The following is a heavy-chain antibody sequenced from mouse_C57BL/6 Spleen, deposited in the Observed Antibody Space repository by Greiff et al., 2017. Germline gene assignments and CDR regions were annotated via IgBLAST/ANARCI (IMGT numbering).Heavy chain of an antibody. V-gene: IGHV1-69*01. D-gene: IGHD2-10*02. Sequence: QVQLQQPGAELVMPGASVKLSCKASGYTFTSYWMHWVKQRPGQGLEWIGEIDPSDSYTNYNQKFKGKSTLTVDKSSSTAYMQLSSLTSEDSAVYYCARSAGYVLDYWGQGTSVTVSS. J-gene: IGHJ4*01. CDR1: GYTFTSYW. CDR3: ARSAGYVLDY. CDR2: IDPSDSYT.